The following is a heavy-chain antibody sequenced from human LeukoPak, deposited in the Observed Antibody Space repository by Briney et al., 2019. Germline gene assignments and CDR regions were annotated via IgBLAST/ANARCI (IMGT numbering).Heavy chain of an antibody. J-gene: IGHJ4*02. CDR1: GGSISSSNW. CDR3: ARGKNYYDSSGYYYDY. CDR2: IYHSRST. V-gene: IGHV4-4*02. D-gene: IGHD3-22*01. Sequence: SETLSLTCAVSGGSISSSNWWSWVRQPPGKGLEWIGEIYHSRSTNYNPSLKSRVTISVDKSKNQFSLKLSSVTAADTAVYYCARGKNYYDSSGYYYDYWGQGTLVTVSS.